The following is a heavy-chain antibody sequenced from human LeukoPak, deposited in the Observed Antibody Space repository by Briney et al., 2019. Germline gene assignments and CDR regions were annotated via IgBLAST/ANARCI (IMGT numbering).Heavy chain of an antibody. CDR1: GGSISSYY. CDR2: IYTSGST. J-gene: IGHJ6*03. Sequence: SETLSLTCTVSGGSISSYYWSWIRQPAGKGLEWIGRIYTSGSTNYNPSLKSRVTMSVDTSKNQFSLKLSSVTAADTAVYYCARDAYSSSSLPGLSYYYYYYMDVWGKGTTVTVSS. D-gene: IGHD6-13*01. V-gene: IGHV4-4*07. CDR3: ARDAYSSSSLPGLSYYYYYYMDV.